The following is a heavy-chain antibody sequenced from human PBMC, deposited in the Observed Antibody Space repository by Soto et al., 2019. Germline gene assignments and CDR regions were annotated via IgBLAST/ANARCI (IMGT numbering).Heavy chain of an antibody. CDR1: GYTFTSYA. Sequence: SVKVSCKASGYTFTSYAIIWVRQAPGQGLEWMGGIIPISDTTNYAQKFQGRVTITADESTSTAYMELSSLRSEDTAVYYCARSQGSSTSLEIYYYYYYGMDVWGQGTTVTVS. J-gene: IGHJ6*02. V-gene: IGHV1-69*13. CDR3: ARSQGSSTSLEIYYYYYYGMDV. D-gene: IGHD2-2*01. CDR2: IIPISDTT.